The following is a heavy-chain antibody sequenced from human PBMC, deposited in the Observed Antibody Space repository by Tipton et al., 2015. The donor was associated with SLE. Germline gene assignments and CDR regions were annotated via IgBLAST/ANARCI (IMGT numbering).Heavy chain of an antibody. CDR1: GFTFSSYE. CDR2: ISSSGGTI. J-gene: IGHJ3*02. D-gene: IGHD6-25*01. V-gene: IGHV3-48*03. Sequence: SLRLSCAASGFTFSSYEMNWVRQAPGKGLEWVSYISSSGGTIYYADSVKGRFTISRDNAKNSLYLQMNSLRAEDTAVYYCARVGPSGRRDAFDIWGQGTMVTVSS. CDR3: ARVGPSGRRDAFDI.